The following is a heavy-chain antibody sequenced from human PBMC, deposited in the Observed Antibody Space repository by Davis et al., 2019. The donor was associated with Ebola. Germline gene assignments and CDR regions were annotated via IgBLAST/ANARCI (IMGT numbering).Heavy chain of an antibody. V-gene: IGHV7-4-1*02. CDR2: INTNTGSP. CDR1: GYIFTSYS. D-gene: IGHD4-23*01. J-gene: IGHJ5*02. Sequence: AASVKVSCKASGYIFTSYSLNWVRQAPGQGLEWMGWINTNTGSPTYAQGFTGRFVFSLDTSVNTSFLQITSLKSDDTAVYYCARGRGFGGNPRLNGNWFDPWGQGTLVTVSS. CDR3: ARGRGFGGNPRLNGNWFDP.